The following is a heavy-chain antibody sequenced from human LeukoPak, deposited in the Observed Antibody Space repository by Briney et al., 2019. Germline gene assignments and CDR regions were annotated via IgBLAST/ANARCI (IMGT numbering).Heavy chain of an antibody. V-gene: IGHV3-21*01. CDR3: AREWSTCCYFDY. CDR1: GFTFSSYS. D-gene: IGHD3-3*01. Sequence: PGGSLRLSCAASGFTFSSYSMNWVRQAPGKGLEWVSSISSSSSYIYYADSVKGRFTISRDNAKNSLYLQMNSLRAEDTAVYYSAREWSTCCYFDYWGQGTLVTVSS. J-gene: IGHJ4*02. CDR2: ISSSSSYI.